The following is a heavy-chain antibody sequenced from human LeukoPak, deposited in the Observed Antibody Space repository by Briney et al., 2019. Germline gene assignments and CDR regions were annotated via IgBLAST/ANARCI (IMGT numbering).Heavy chain of an antibody. CDR1: GFSFSTFW. D-gene: IGHD3-10*01. CDR2: IKPDGSET. CDR3: VVGGHVDY. J-gene: IGHJ4*02. Sequence: QPGGSLRLSCAASGFSFSTFWMTWVRQAPGKGPEWVANIKPDGSETHYVDSVKGRFTISRDNAKNSLYLQMNSLRVEDTALYYRVVGGHVDYCGQGALVTVSS. V-gene: IGHV3-7*01.